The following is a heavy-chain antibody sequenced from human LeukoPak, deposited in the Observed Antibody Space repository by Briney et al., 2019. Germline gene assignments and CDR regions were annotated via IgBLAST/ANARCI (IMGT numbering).Heavy chain of an antibody. Sequence: SETLSLTCTVSGGSISSYYWSWIRQPPGKGLEWIGYIYYSGSTNYNPCLKSRVTISVDTSKNQFSLKLSSVTAADTAAYYCARARRRNYGAPDYWGQGTLVTVSS. J-gene: IGHJ4*02. CDR3: ARARRRNYGAPDY. CDR1: GGSISSYY. V-gene: IGHV4-59*01. D-gene: IGHD4-17*01. CDR2: IYYSGST.